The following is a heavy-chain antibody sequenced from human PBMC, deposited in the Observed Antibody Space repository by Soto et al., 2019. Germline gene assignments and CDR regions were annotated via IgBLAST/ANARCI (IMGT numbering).Heavy chain of an antibody. CDR3: ARNGTYSSSLSQYSGMDV. CDR2: IVPMLGTP. CDR1: GGTFDNFI. J-gene: IGHJ6*02. D-gene: IGHD1-26*01. Sequence: SVKVSCKASGGTFDNFIMNWVRQTPGRGLEWMGGIVPMLGTPTYAEKFKGRVTISATGSTSAMYMEVTSLRSEDTAIYYCARNGTYSSSLSQYSGMDVWGQGTTVTVSS. V-gene: IGHV1-69*13.